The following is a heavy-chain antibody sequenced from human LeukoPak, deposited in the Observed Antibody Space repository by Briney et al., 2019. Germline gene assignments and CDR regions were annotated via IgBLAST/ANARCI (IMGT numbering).Heavy chain of an antibody. Sequence: GGSLRLSCAASGFTFSSYWMSWVRQAPGKGLEWVAVISYDGSNKYYADSVKGRFTISRDNSKNTLYLQMNSLRAEDTAVYYCARDSHCSGGSCLDYWGQGTLVTVSS. D-gene: IGHD2-15*01. CDR1: GFTFSSYW. V-gene: IGHV3-30-3*01. CDR3: ARDSHCSGGSCLDY. J-gene: IGHJ4*02. CDR2: ISYDGSNK.